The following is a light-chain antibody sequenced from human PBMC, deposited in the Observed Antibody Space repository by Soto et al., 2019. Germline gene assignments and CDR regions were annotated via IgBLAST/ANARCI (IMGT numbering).Light chain of an antibody. J-gene: IGLJ2*01. Sequence: QSALTQPPSASGSPGQSVTISCTGTSSDIGGYNYVSWYQQHPGRAPKLMIYEVSQRPSGVPDRFSGSKSGNTASLTVSGLEAEEEAYYYCCSYASNNDLVFGGGTKLTVL. CDR3: CSYASNNDLV. CDR1: SSDIGGYNY. CDR2: EVS. V-gene: IGLV2-8*01.